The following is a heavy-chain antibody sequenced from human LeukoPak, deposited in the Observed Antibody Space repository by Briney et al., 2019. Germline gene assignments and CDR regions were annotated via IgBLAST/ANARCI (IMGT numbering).Heavy chain of an antibody. Sequence: GGSLRLSCAASGFTFSSYAMSWVRQAPGKGLAWVSAISGSGGSTYYADSVKGRFTISRDNSKNTLYLQMNSLRAEDTAVYYCAKEYAIFGVVMNAFDICGQGTMVTVSS. J-gene: IGHJ3*02. V-gene: IGHV3-23*01. CDR3: AKEYAIFGVVMNAFDI. CDR2: ISGSGGST. CDR1: GFTFSSYA. D-gene: IGHD3-3*01.